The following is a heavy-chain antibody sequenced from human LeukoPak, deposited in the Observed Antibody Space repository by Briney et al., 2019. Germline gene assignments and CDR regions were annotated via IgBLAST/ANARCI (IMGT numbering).Heavy chain of an antibody. CDR2: IKQDGSEK. CDR3: ARDVTAAAVYYFDY. V-gene: IGHV3-7*01. J-gene: IGHJ4*02. D-gene: IGHD6-13*01. Sequence: PGGSLRLSCAASGFAFSSYWMSWVRQAPGKGLEWVANIKQDGSEKYYVDSVKGRFTISRDNAKNSLYLQMNSLRAEDTAVYYCARDVTAAAVYYFDYWGQGTLVTVSS. CDR1: GFAFSSYW.